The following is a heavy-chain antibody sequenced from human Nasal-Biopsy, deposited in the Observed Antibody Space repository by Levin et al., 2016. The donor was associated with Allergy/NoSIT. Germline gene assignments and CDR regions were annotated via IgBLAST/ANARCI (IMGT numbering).Heavy chain of an antibody. V-gene: IGHV3-64*01. CDR2: ITASGDAT. CDR3: AREIRLYSSSSLDY. Sequence: GESLKISCATSGFTFSSHDMHWVRQVPGKGLEYVSAITASGDATYYATSVKGRFIVSRDNSKSTLSLQMGSLRAEDMAVYYCAREIRLYSSSSLDYWGQGNLVTVSS. D-gene: IGHD6-6*01. CDR1: GFTFSSHD. J-gene: IGHJ4*02.